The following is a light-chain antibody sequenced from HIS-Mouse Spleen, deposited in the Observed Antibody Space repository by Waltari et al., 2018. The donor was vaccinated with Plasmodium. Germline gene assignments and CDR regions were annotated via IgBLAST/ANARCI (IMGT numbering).Light chain of an antibody. J-gene: IGKJ1*01. Sequence: DIQITQSPSSLSASVGDRVTITCRASQSISSYLNWYQQKPGKAPKLLIYAASSLQSGVPSRFSRSGSGTDFTLTISRLQPEDFATYYWQQSYSTWTFGQGTKVEIK. CDR3: QQSYSTWT. CDR1: QSISSY. V-gene: IGKV1-39*01. CDR2: AAS.